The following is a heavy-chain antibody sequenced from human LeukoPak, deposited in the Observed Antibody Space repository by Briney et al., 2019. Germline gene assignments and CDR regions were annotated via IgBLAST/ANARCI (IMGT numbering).Heavy chain of an antibody. CDR3: AKSSGSLFDP. CDR2: IYYSGST. D-gene: IGHD3-10*01. Sequence: SETLSLTCTVSGGSISSSSYYWGWIRQPPGKGLEWIGRIYYSGSTYYNPSLKSRVTISVDTSKNQFSLKLSSVTAADTAVYYCAKSSGSLFDPWGQGTLVTVSS. CDR1: GGSISSSSYY. J-gene: IGHJ5*02. V-gene: IGHV4-39*01.